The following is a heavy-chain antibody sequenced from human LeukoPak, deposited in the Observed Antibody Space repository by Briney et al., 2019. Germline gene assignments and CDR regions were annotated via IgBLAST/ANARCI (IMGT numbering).Heavy chain of an antibody. J-gene: IGHJ4*02. CDR3: AKGTYCSSTSCYLVDY. Sequence: GGSLRLSCAASGFTFSSYAMSWVRQAPGKGLEWVSAISGSGGSTYYADSVKGRFTISRDKSKNTLYLQMNSLRAEDTAVYYCAKGTYCSSTSCYLVDYWGQGTLVTVSS. D-gene: IGHD2-2*01. CDR2: ISGSGGST. V-gene: IGHV3-23*01. CDR1: GFTFSSYA.